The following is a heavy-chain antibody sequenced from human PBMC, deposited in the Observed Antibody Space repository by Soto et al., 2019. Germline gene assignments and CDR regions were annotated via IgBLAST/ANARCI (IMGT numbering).Heavy chain of an antibody. Sequence: EVQLLESGGGLVQPGGSLRLSCAASGFTFSSYAMSWVRQAPGKGLEWVSAISGIGGSTYYADSVKGRFTISRDNSKNTLYLQMNSLRAEDTAVYYCAKRQTDIVVVPARGLVPYYYYGMDVWGQGTTVTVSS. CDR3: AKRQTDIVVVPARGLVPYYYYGMDV. D-gene: IGHD2-2*01. CDR1: GFTFSSYA. V-gene: IGHV3-23*01. J-gene: IGHJ6*02. CDR2: ISGIGGST.